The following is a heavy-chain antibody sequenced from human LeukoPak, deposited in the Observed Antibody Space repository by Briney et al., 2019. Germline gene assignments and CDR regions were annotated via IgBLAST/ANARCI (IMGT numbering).Heavy chain of an antibody. V-gene: IGHV1-2*02. CDR1: GYTFTGYY. D-gene: IGHD3-9*01. Sequence: GASVKVSCKASGYTFTGYYMHWVRQAPGQGLEWMGWINPNSGGTNYAQKFQGRVTMTRDTSMSTAYMELNSLGSEDTAIYYCARGLGDYNTDWFPVSGYWGQGTSVTVSS. CDR2: INPNSGGT. CDR3: ARGLGDYNTDWFPVSGY. J-gene: IGHJ4*02.